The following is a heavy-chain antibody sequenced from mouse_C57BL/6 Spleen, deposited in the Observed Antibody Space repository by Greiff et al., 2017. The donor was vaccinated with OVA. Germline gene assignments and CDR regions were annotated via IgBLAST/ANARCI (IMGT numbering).Heavy chain of an antibody. D-gene: IGHD2-2*01. J-gene: IGHJ2*01. Sequence: EVQLQQSGPELVKPGASVKISCKASGYTFTDYYMNWVKQSHGKSLEWIGDINPNNGGTSYNQKFKGKATLTVDKSSSTAYMELRSLTSEDSAVYYCAREGGLVPNWGQGTTLTVSS. CDR1: GYTFTDYY. CDR3: AREGGLVPN. V-gene: IGHV1-26*01. CDR2: INPNNGGT.